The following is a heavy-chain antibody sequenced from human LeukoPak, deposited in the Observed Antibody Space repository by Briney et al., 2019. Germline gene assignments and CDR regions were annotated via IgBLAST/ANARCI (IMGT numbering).Heavy chain of an antibody. CDR1: GFTFSSYS. J-gene: IGHJ6*02. D-gene: IGHD3-16*01. V-gene: IGHV3-48*01. CDR3: ARGGGLDV. Sequence: GSLRLSCAASGFTFSSYSMNWVRQAPGKGLEWVSYISSSSSTIYYADSVKGRFTISRDNAKNSLYLQMSNLRAEDTAVYFCARGGGLDVWGQGATVTVSS. CDR2: ISSSSSTI.